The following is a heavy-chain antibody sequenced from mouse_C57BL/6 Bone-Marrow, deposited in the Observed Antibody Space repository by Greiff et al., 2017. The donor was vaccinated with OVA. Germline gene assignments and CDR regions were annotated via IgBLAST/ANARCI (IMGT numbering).Heavy chain of an antibody. CDR1: GYTFTSYG. Sequence: VQLQQSGAELARPGASVKLSCKASGYTFTSYGISWVKQRTGQGLEWIGEIYPRSGNTYYNEKFKGKDTLTADKSSSTAYMELRSLTSEDSAVYFCARRDYDWYFDVWGTGTTVTVSS. CDR3: ARRDYDWYFDV. J-gene: IGHJ1*03. CDR2: IYPRSGNT. D-gene: IGHD2-4*01. V-gene: IGHV1-81*01.